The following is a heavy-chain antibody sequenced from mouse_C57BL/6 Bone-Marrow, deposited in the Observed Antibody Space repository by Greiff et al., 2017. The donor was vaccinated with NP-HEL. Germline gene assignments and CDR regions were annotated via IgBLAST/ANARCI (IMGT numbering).Heavy chain of an antibody. CDR2: IDPSDSYT. D-gene: IGHD1-1*01. Sequence: QVQLQQPGAELVMPGASVKLSCKASGYTFTSYWMPWVKQRPGQGLEWIGEIDPSDSYTNYNQKFKGKSTLTVDKSSSTSYMQLSSLTSEDSAVYYCAREDYYAPYYFDYWGQGTTLTVSS. CDR3: AREDYYAPYYFDY. J-gene: IGHJ2*01. V-gene: IGHV1-69*01. CDR1: GYTFTSYW.